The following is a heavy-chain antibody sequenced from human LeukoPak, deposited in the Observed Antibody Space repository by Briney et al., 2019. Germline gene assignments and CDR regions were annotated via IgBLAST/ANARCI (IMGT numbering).Heavy chain of an antibody. D-gene: IGHD1-26*01. J-gene: IGHJ4*02. Sequence: GGSLRLSCAASGFTFSNYGMHWVRQAPGKGLEWVAFIRYDGSNKYYADSVKGRFTISRDNSKNTLYLQMNSLRPEDAAVYYCARQVVGATFQYYFDYWGQGTLVTVSS. CDR3: ARQVVGATFQYYFDY. CDR2: IRYDGSNK. V-gene: IGHV3-30*02. CDR1: GFTFSNYG.